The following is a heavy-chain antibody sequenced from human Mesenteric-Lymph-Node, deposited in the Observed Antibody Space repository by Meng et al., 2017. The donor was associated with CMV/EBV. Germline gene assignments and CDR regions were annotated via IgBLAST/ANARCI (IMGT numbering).Heavy chain of an antibody. Sequence: GESLKISCAASGFIFSTSVMQWVRQAPGKGLEWVALISSDGSNKYYPDSVKGRFTISRDNSKNTFFLQMNSLRAEDTAVYYCAKDFGPGSGNYYADYWGQGTLVTVSS. J-gene: IGHJ4*02. V-gene: IGHV3-30-3*01. CDR2: ISSDGSNK. D-gene: IGHD3-10*01. CDR1: GFIFSTSV. CDR3: AKDFGPGSGNYYADY.